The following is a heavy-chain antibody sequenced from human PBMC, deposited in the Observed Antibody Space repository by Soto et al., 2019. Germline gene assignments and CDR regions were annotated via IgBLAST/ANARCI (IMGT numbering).Heavy chain of an antibody. CDR2: IYYSGST. V-gene: IGHV4-30-4*01. D-gene: IGHD3-22*01. CDR1: GGSISSGDYY. J-gene: IGHJ4*02. Sequence: PSETLSLTCTVSGGSISSGDYYWSWIRQPPGKGLEWIGYIYYSGSTYYNPSLKSRVTISVDTPENQLSLRLSSVTAADTAVYYCAGTSSNYYDSSGYHLDYWGQGALVTAPQ. CDR3: AGTSSNYYDSSGYHLDY.